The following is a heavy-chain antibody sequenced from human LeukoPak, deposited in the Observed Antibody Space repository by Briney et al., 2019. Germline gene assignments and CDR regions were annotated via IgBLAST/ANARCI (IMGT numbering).Heavy chain of an antibody. J-gene: IGHJ4*02. Sequence: GGSLRLSCAASGFTFSTYAMHWVRQAPGKGLEWVSGISWNSGSIGYADSVKGRFTISRDNAKNSLYLQMNSLRAEDTALYYCAKDTKNHYYGSGSQISWGQGTLVTVSS. CDR1: GFTFSTYA. D-gene: IGHD3-10*01. V-gene: IGHV3-9*01. CDR2: ISWNSGSI. CDR3: AKDTKNHYYGSGSQIS.